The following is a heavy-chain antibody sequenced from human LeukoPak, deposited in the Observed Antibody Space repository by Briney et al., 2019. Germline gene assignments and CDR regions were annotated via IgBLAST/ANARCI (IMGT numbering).Heavy chain of an antibody. CDR2: IKQDGSEK. D-gene: IGHD3-10*01. Sequence: GGSLRLSCAASGFTFSSYWMSWVRQAPGKGLEWVANIKQDGSEKYYVDSVKGRFTISRDNAKNSLYLQMNSLRAEDTAVYYCARLGLSITMVRGFPYWGQGTLVTVSS. V-gene: IGHV3-7*01. CDR3: ARLGLSITMVRGFPY. CDR1: GFTFSSYW. J-gene: IGHJ4*02.